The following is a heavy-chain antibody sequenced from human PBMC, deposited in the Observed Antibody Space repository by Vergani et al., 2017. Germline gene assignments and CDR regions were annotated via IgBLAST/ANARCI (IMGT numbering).Heavy chain of an antibody. CDR1: GFTFSSYA. Sequence: EVQLLESGGGLVQPGGSLRLSCAASGFTFSSYAMSWVRQAPGKGLEWVSYISSSSSYTNYADSVKGRFTISRDNAKNSLYLQMNSLRAEDTAVYYCAREGGYSYGYSDYWGQGTLVTVSS. CDR2: ISSSSSYT. D-gene: IGHD5-18*01. CDR3: AREGGYSYGYSDY. J-gene: IGHJ4*02. V-gene: IGHV3-48*04.